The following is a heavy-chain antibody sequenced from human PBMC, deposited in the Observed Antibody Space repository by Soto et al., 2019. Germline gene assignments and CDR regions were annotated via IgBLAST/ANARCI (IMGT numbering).Heavy chain of an antibody. D-gene: IGHD2-2*01. J-gene: IGHJ4*02. V-gene: IGHV3-7*01. Sequence: GGSLRLSCAASGINFGSIWMSWVRQAPGKGLEWVGNINPDGSGVYFVDSVKGRFTMSRDNAKNSLYLHMDSLRAEDTALYYCARDRSGDCRNFRCPFDYWGQGALVTVSS. CDR2: INPDGSGV. CDR1: GINFGSIW. CDR3: ARDRSGDCRNFRCPFDY.